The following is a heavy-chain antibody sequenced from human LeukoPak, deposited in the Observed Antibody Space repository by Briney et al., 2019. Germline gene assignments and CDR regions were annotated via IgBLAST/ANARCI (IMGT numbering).Heavy chain of an antibody. V-gene: IGHV4-4*07. Sequence: SETLSLTCTVSGGSISSYYWSWIRQPAGKGLEWIGRIYTCGSTNYNPSLKSRVTMSVDTSKNQFSLKLSSVTAADTAVYYCAISQNYYDSSGYYVGVYFDYWGQGTLVTVSS. CDR3: AISQNYYDSSGYYVGVYFDY. D-gene: IGHD3-22*01. CDR1: GGSISSYY. CDR2: IYTCGST. J-gene: IGHJ4*02.